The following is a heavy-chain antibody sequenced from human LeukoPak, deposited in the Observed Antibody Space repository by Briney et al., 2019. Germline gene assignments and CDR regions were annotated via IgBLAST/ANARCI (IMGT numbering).Heavy chain of an antibody. V-gene: IGHV3-23*01. CDR1: GFTFSSYA. CDR3: AKVNSLGDDYGVYLDDY. D-gene: IGHD4-17*01. J-gene: IGHJ4*02. CDR2: ISGSGGST. Sequence: PGGSLRLSCAASGFTFSSYAMSWVRQAPGKGLEWVSAISGSGGSTYYAGSVKGRFTISRDNSKNTLYLQMNSLRAEDTAVYYCAKVNSLGDDYGVYLDDYWGQGTLVTVSS.